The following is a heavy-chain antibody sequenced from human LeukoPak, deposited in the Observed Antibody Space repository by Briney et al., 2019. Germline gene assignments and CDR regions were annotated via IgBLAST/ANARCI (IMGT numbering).Heavy chain of an antibody. CDR2: ISSSSNYI. V-gene: IGHV3-21*01. CDR3: ARVPHAMVRGVIITEFYFDY. Sequence: GGSLRLSCAASGLTFSSYSMNWVCQAPGKGLEWVSSISSSSNYIYYADSVKGRFTISRDNAKNSLYLQMNSLRAEDTAVYYCARVPHAMVRGVIITEFYFDYWGQGTLVTVSS. CDR1: GLTFSSYS. D-gene: IGHD3-10*01. J-gene: IGHJ4*02.